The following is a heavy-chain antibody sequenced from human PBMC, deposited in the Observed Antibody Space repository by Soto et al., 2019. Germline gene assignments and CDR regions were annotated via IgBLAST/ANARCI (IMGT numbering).Heavy chain of an antibody. D-gene: IGHD3-16*01. V-gene: IGHV3-30*05. CDR3: ARWGTTGGLDV. J-gene: IGHJ1*01. Sequence: QVPLVESGGGVVQPGTSLRVSCVGSGFTFRSYVIHWVRQAPGKGLEWVALTSYDGSDKYYGDSVRGRFTISRDNSRNTVDLQMDSLRLEGTALYYCARWGTTGGLDVWGQGTLVSVSS. CDR1: GFTFRSYV. CDR2: TSYDGSDK.